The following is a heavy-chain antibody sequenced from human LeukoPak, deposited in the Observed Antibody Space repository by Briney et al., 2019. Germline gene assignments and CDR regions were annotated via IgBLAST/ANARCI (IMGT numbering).Heavy chain of an antibody. J-gene: IGHJ4*02. CDR3: AKCIQFSSWHYFPLDY. D-gene: IGHD6-13*01. V-gene: IGHV3-23*01. CDR2: ISGSGGST. CDR1: GFTFSSYA. Sequence: GGSLRLSCAASGFTFSSYAMSWVRQAPGKGLEWVSAISGSGGSTYYADSVKGRFTISRDNSKNTLYLQMNSLRAEDTAVYYCAKCIQFSSWHYFPLDYWGQGTLVTVSS.